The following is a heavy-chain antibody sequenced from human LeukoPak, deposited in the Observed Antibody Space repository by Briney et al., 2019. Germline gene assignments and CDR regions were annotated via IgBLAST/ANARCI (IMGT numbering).Heavy chain of an antibody. D-gene: IGHD6-13*01. Sequence: ASVKVSCKASGGTFSSYAISWVRQAPGQGLEWMGGIIPIFGTANYAQKFQGRVTITADKSTSTAYMELSSLRSEDTAVYYCARDHWYSSSWAVYYYYYYMDVWGKETTVTVSS. J-gene: IGHJ6*03. CDR3: ARDHWYSSSWAVYYYYYYMDV. V-gene: IGHV1-69*06. CDR1: GGTFSSYA. CDR2: IIPIFGTA.